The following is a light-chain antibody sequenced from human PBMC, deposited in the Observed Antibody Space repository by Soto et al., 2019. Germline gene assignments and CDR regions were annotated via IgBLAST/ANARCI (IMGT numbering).Light chain of an antibody. J-gene: IGKJ1*01. CDR2: GAS. CDR3: QQYNNWPWT. V-gene: IGKV3D-15*01. CDR1: QTVTITY. Sequence: DIVLTQSPGTLSLSPGERATLSCRASQTVTITYLAWYQQKPGQAPRLLIYGASSRATDIPDRFSGSGSGTEFTLTISTLQSEDFAVYYCQQYNNWPWTFGQGTKVDIK.